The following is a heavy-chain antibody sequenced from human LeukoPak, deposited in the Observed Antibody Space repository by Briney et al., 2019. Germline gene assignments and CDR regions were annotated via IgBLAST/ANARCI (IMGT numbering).Heavy chain of an antibody. J-gene: IGHJ4*02. Sequence: SETLSLTCTVSGGSISSSYYYWGWIRQPPGKGLEWIGSIYYSGTTYYSPSLRSRVTISVDTSKNQFSLRLSSVTAADTAVYYCARHTYYYVSSDTSGYYYYFDYWGQGTLVTVSS. D-gene: IGHD3-22*01. CDR3: ARHTYYYVSSDTSGYYYYFDY. V-gene: IGHV4-39*01. CDR1: GGSISSSYYY. CDR2: IYYSGTT.